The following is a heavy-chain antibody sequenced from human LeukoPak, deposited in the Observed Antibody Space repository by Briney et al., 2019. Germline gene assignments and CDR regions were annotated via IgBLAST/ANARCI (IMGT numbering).Heavy chain of an antibody. J-gene: IGHJ4*02. Sequence: PSETLSLTRAVYGGSFSGYYWSWIRQPPGKGLEWIGEINHSGSTNYNPSLKSRVTISVDTSKNQFSLKLSSVTAADTAVYYCASNHYDFWSGYYAPYFDYWGQGTLVTVSS. D-gene: IGHD3-3*01. CDR1: GGSFSGYY. CDR3: ASNHYDFWSGYYAPYFDY. CDR2: INHSGST. V-gene: IGHV4-34*01.